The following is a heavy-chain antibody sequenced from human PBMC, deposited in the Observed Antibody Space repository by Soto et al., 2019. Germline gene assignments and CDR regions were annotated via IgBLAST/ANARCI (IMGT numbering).Heavy chain of an antibody. D-gene: IGHD3-3*01. V-gene: IGHV1-69*06. CDR3: ARRDTSGFLRYFDN. Sequence: QVQLVQSGAEVKKPGSSVKVSCEASGGTLSRFISYPINWVRQAPGQGHEWMGGIVPNIGTVNYAQKFQGRLTITADKSTGTAYMELSNLRSEDTALYYCARRDTSGFLRYFDNWGQGTLVTVSS. J-gene: IGHJ4*02. CDR1: GGTLSRFISYP. CDR2: IVPNIGTV.